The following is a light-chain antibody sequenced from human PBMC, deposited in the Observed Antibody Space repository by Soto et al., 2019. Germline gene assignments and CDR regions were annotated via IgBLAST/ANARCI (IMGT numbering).Light chain of an antibody. CDR3: QQTYNTPWT. V-gene: IGKV1-5*01. CDR1: QTISTW. Sequence: DIQVTQSPPTLSASVGDRGTITCRASQTISTWMAWYQQKPGKAPKLLVYDASTLQSGVASRFSGSGSGTDFTLTIISLQPEDFATYFCQQTYNTPWTFGQGTKVDIK. CDR2: DAS. J-gene: IGKJ1*01.